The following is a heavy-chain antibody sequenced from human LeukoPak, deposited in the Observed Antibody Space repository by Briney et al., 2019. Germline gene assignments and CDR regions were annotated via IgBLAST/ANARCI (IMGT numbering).Heavy chain of an antibody. V-gene: IGHV1-69*06. D-gene: IGHD3-9*01. CDR3: ATNYGILSGYPKNYYFHI. CDR1: GGTFSSYA. CDR2: IIPLFRTA. J-gene: IGHJ3*02. Sequence: GSSVKVSCKASGGTFSSYAISWVRQAPGQGPEWMGGIIPLFRTANYAQKFQDRVTITADKSTNTAFMELSSLRSEDTAMYYCATNYGILSGYPKNYYFHIWGQGTMVTVSS.